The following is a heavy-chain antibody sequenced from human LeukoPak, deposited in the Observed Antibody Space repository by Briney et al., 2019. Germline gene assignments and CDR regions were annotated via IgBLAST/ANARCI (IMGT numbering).Heavy chain of an antibody. CDR3: ARTPCSGGSCYDSAVDY. CDR1: GFTFSSYW. J-gene: IGHJ4*02. Sequence: GGSLRLSCAASGFTFSSYWMHWVRQAPGKGLVWVSRINSDGSSTSYADSVKGRFTISRDNAKNTLYLQMNSLRAEDMAVYYCARTPCSGGSCYDSAVDYWGQGTLVTVSS. V-gene: IGHV3-74*01. CDR2: INSDGSST. D-gene: IGHD2-15*01.